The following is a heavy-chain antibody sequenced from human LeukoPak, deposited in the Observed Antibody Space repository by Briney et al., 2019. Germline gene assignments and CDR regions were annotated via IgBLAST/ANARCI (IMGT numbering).Heavy chain of an antibody. J-gene: IGHJ3*02. V-gene: IGHV3-23*01. CDR1: GFTFSSYA. Sequence: GGSLRLSCAASGFTFSSYAMSWVRQAPGKGLEWVSAISGSGGSTYYADSVKGRFTISRDNSKNTLYLQMNSLRAEDTAVYYCAKTLLITIFGVVGAFDIWGQGTMVTVSS. D-gene: IGHD3-3*01. CDR2: ISGSGGST. CDR3: AKTLLITIFGVVGAFDI.